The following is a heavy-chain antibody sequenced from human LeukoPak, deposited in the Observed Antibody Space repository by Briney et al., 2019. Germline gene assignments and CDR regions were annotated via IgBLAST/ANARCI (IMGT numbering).Heavy chain of an antibody. Sequence: ASVKVSCKSSGYTFTTYGISWVRQAPGQGLEWMGWISAYNGNTNYAQKFQGRLTMTTNTSTSTAFMELRSLRSDDTAVYFCAHSRLYYSDSGDYRYYYMDVWGKGTTVTISS. CDR1: GYTFTTYG. V-gene: IGHV1-18*01. J-gene: IGHJ6*03. CDR3: AHSRLYYSDSGDYRYYYMDV. CDR2: ISAYNGNT. D-gene: IGHD3-10*01.